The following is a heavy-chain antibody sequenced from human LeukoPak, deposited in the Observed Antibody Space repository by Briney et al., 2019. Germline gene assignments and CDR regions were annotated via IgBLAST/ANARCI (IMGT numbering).Heavy chain of an antibody. J-gene: IGHJ6*03. Sequence: GGSLRLSCAASGFTFSSYWMSWVRQAPGKGLEWVSSISTSSSYIYYADSVKGRFTISRDNAKNSLYLQMNSLRAEDSAVYYCARGADNYYYYQYMDVWGKGTTVTFSS. D-gene: IGHD1-1*01. CDR1: GFTFSSYW. CDR3: ARGADNYYYYQYMDV. CDR2: ISTSSSYI. V-gene: IGHV3-21*01.